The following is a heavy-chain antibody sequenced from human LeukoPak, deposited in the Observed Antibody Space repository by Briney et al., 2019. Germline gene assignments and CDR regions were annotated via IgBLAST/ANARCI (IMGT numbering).Heavy chain of an antibody. CDR1: GGSISSSSYY. V-gene: IGHV4-39*01. J-gene: IGHJ3*02. Sequence: PSETLSLTCTVSGGSISSSSYYWGWIRQPPGKGLEWIGNIYYSGRTYYNPSLKSRVTISVDTSKNQFSLKLSSVTAADTAVYYCARQNTSYYDFWSGYYTGDAFDIWGQGTMVTVSS. D-gene: IGHD3-3*01. CDR3: ARQNTSYYDFWSGYYTGDAFDI. CDR2: IYYSGRT.